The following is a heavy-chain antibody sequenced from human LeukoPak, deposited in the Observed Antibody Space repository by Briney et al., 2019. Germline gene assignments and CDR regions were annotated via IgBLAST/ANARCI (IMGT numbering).Heavy chain of an antibody. CDR3: TRDTKRFLEWFYYYYGMDV. D-gene: IGHD3-3*01. V-gene: IGHV3-49*04. CDR2: TRSKAYGGTT. Sequence: PGRSLRLSCTASGFTFGDYAMSWVRQAPGKGLEWVGFTRSKAYGGTTEYAASVKGRFTISRDDSKSIAYLQMNSLKTEDTAVYYCTRDTKRFLEWFYYYYGMDVWGQGTTVTVSS. J-gene: IGHJ6*02. CDR1: GFTFGDYA.